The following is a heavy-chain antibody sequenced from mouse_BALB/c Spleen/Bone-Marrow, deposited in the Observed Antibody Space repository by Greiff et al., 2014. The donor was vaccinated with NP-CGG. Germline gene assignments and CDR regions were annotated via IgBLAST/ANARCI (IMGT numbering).Heavy chain of an antibody. Sequence: EVMLVESGGGLVQPGGSLGLSCTTSGFTFTDYFMTWVRQPPGKALEWLGFIRNKPNGYTTEYSPSVKGRFTISRDNSQGILYLQMNTLRAEDSAIYYCARDYSRYFDFWGQGTTLTVSS. V-gene: IGHV7-3*02. CDR1: GFTFTDYF. D-gene: IGHD5-1*01. CDR3: ARDYSRYFDF. CDR2: IRNKPNGYTT. J-gene: IGHJ2*01.